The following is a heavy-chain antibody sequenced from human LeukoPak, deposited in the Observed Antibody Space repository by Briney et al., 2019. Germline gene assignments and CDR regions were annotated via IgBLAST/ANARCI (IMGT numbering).Heavy chain of an antibody. J-gene: IGHJ3*02. D-gene: IGHD1-7*01. CDR1: GFTFSSYW. Sequence: GGSLRLSCAASGFTFSSYWMHWVRQAPGKGLVWVSCLNSDGSSTKYADSVRGRFTISRDNAKNTLYLQMSSLRAEDTAVYYCATGNSHAFDIWGQGTMVTVSS. CDR2: LNSDGSST. CDR3: ATGNSHAFDI. V-gene: IGHV3-74*03.